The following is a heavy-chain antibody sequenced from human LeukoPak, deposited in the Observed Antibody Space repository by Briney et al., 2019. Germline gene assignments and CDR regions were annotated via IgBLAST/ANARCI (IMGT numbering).Heavy chain of an antibody. CDR1: GGSFSGYY. V-gene: IGHV4-34*01. J-gene: IGHJ4*02. D-gene: IGHD4-23*01. CDR3: EYSTVLTRGYY. CDR2: INHSGST. Sequence: SETLSLTCAVYGGSFSGYYWSWIRQPPGKGLEWIGEINHSGSTKYNPSLKSRVTISVDTSKNQFSLKLSSVTVADTAVYYCEYSTVLTRGYYWGQGTLVTVSS.